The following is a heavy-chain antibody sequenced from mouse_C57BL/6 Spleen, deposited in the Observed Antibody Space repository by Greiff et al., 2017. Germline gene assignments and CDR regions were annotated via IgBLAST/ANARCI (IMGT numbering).Heavy chain of an antibody. CDR1: GYTFTDYY. CDR3: ARYGITGAWFAY. V-gene: IGHV1-26*01. Sequence: VQLQQSGPELVKPGASVKISCKASGYTFTDYYMNWVKQSHGKSLEWIGDINPNNGGTSYNQKFKGKATLTVDKSSSTAYMELRSLTSEDSAVYYCARYGITGAWFAYWGQGTLVTVSA. D-gene: IGHD4-1*01. J-gene: IGHJ3*01. CDR2: INPNNGGT.